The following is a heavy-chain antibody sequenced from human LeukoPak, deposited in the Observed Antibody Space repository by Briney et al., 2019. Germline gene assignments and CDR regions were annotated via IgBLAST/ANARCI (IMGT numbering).Heavy chain of an antibody. CDR3: ARGRRYYDTLFDY. CDR1: GGSISSTSYY. CDR2: IYYSGST. Sequence: SETLSLTCVVSGGSISSTSYYWGWIRQPPGKGLEWIGSIYYSGSTYYSPSLKSRVTISVDTSKNQFSLKLSSVTAADTAVYYCARGRRYYDTLFDYWGQGTLVTVSS. V-gene: IGHV4-39*07. D-gene: IGHD3-22*01. J-gene: IGHJ4*02.